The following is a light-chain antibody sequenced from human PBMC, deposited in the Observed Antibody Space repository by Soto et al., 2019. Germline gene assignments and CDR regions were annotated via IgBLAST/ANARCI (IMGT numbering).Light chain of an antibody. Sequence: QSALTQPASVSGSPGQSIAISCTGTSSDVGGYNYVSWYQQNPGKAPKLIIYEVSNRPSGVSNRFSGSKSDNTASLTISGLQAEDEADYYCSSYTSSSTLFVFGTGTKLTVL. CDR2: EVS. CDR1: SSDVGGYNY. CDR3: SSYTSSSTLFV. V-gene: IGLV2-14*01. J-gene: IGLJ1*01.